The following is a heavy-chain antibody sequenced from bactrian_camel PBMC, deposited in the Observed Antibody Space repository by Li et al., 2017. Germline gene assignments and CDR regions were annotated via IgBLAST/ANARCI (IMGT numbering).Heavy chain of an antibody. CDR1: GDTGLRNC. Sequence: VQLVESGGGSVQAGESLSLSCAHSGDTGLRNCLGWFRQVPGKQREGVASIYTGAGVPYYADSVKGRLTISQDNVKGMVFLHMNSMEPEDTAMYYCAEGRGSRGEHCYSLNYWGQGTQVTVS. CDR2: IYTGAGVP. V-gene: IGHV3S54*01. D-gene: IGHD6*01. CDR3: AEGRGSRGEHCYSLNY. J-gene: IGHJ4*01.